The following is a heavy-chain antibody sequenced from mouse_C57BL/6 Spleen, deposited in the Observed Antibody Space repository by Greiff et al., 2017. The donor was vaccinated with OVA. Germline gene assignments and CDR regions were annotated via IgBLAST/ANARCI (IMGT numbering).Heavy chain of an antibody. V-gene: IGHV1-39*01. CDR3: AKYYYGSSYEDFDV. J-gene: IGHJ1*03. D-gene: IGHD1-1*01. CDR1: GYSFTDYN. CDR2: INPNYGTT. Sequence: EVQLQQSGPELVKPGASVKISCKASGYSFTDYNMNWVKQSNGKSLEWIGVINPNYGTTSYNQKFKGKATLTVDQSSSTAYMQLNSLTSEDSAVYYCAKYYYGSSYEDFDVWGTGTTVTVSS.